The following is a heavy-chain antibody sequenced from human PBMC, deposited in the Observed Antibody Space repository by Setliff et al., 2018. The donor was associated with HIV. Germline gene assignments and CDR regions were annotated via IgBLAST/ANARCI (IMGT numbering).Heavy chain of an antibody. J-gene: IGHJ4*02. D-gene: IGHD6-19*01. CDR1: GGSISSYY. CDR3: TRGEAVAVPFDY. CDR2: IYYSGST. V-gene: IGHV4-59*01. Sequence: PSETLSLTCTVSGGSISSYYWSWIRQPPGKGLDWVGSIYYSGSTNYNPSLKSRVTISVDTSKNQFSLKLSSVTAADTAVYYCTRGEAVAVPFDYWGQGTLVTVSS.